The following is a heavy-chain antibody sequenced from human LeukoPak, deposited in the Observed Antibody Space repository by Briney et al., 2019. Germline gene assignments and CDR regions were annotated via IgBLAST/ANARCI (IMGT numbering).Heavy chain of an antibody. CDR2: IYYSGST. Sequence: SETLSLTCTVSGGSISSYYWSWIRQPPGKGLEWIGYIYYSGSTNYNPSLKSRVTISVDTSKNQFSLKLSSVTAADTAVYYCARETSVSTIDYYYYYMDVWGKGTTVTISS. CDR1: GGSISSYY. CDR3: ARETSVSTIDYYYYYMDV. J-gene: IGHJ6*03. D-gene: IGHD4-17*01. V-gene: IGHV4-59*12.